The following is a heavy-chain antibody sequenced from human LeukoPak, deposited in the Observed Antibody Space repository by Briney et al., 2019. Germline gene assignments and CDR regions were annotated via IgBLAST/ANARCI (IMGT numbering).Heavy chain of an antibody. Sequence: GGSLRLSCAASGFTFSSYAMTWVRQAPGKGLEWVSTIVNTGDSTYYGDSVKGRFTISGDNSKNKLYLQMNILRAENTAVYYCARFQGSHYWGQGTLVTVSS. D-gene: IGHD2-21*01. CDR3: ARFQGSHY. J-gene: IGHJ4*02. CDR1: GFTFSSYA. CDR2: IVNTGDST. V-gene: IGHV3-23*01.